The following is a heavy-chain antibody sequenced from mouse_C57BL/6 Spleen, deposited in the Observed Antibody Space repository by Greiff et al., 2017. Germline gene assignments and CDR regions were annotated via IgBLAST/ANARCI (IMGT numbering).Heavy chain of an antibody. V-gene: IGHV1-18*01. J-gene: IGHJ4*01. Sequence: EVQVVESGPELVKPGASVKIPCKASGYTFTDYNMAWVKQSHGKSLEWIGDINPNNGGTIYNQKFKGKATLTVDKSSSTSYMELRSLTSEDTAVYYCARRTVHAMDYWGQGTSVTVSS. CDR2: INPNNGGT. CDR3: ARRTVHAMDY. CDR1: GYTFTDYN. D-gene: IGHD1-1*01.